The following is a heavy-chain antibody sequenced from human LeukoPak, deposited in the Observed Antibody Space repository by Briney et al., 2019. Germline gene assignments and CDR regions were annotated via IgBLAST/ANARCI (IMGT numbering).Heavy chain of an antibody. CDR3: AKQHNIPAVGTHFDY. CDR1: GFTFSSYA. D-gene: IGHD6-13*01. J-gene: IGHJ4*02. CDR2: ISGSGGST. V-gene: IGHV3-23*01. Sequence: PGGSLRLSCAGSGFTFSSYAMSWVRQAPEKGLEWVSVISGSGGSTYQADSVKGRFTISRDNSKSTLYLQMNSLRAEDTAVYYCAKQHNIPAVGTHFDYWGQGTLVTVSS.